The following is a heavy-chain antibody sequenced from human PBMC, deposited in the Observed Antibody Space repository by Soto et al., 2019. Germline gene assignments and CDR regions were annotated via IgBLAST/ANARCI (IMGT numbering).Heavy chain of an antibody. CDR1: GYIFINYY. J-gene: IGHJ4*02. CDR2: INPNGGST. CDR3: ARDLAAGDF. Sequence: QVQLVQSGAEVKKPGASVKVSCKASGYIFINYYIHWVRQAPGQGLEWIGIINPNGGSTNYAQKFRGRVTLARDTSTSTVYLDLSSLRSEDTAMYYCARDLAAGDFWGQGTLVTVSS. V-gene: IGHV1-46*01. D-gene: IGHD6-13*01.